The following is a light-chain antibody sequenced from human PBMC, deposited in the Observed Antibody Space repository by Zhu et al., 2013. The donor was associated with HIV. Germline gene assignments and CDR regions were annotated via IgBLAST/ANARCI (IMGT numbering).Light chain of an antibody. V-gene: IGKV3-20*01. CDR2: GAS. CDR3: QQCGSSSYT. CDR1: RSVSSSY. J-gene: IGKJ2*01. Sequence: EIVLTQSPGTLSLSPGERATLSCRASRSVSSSYLAWYQQKPGQAPRLLIYGASSRATGIPDRFSGSGSGTDFTLTISRLEPEDFAVYYCQQCGSSSYTFGQGTKLEIK.